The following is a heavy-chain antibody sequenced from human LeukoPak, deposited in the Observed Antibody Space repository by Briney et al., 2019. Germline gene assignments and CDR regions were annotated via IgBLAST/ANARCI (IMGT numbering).Heavy chain of an antibody. Sequence: PGGSLRLSCAASGFTFSSYEMNWVRQAPGKGLEWVSYISSSGSTMYYADSVKGRFTISRDNSKNTLSVQMNSLIPEDTAVYYCARGVPHFDYWGQGTLVTVSS. CDR1: GFTFSSYE. V-gene: IGHV3-48*03. CDR3: ARGVPHFDY. CDR2: ISSSGSTM. J-gene: IGHJ4*02.